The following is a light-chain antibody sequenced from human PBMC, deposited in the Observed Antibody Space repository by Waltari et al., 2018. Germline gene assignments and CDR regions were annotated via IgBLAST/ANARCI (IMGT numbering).Light chain of an antibody. V-gene: IGKV1-5*03. CDR1: QTISNW. CDR2: KAA. CDR3: QQYNSLWT. Sequence: DIQMTQSPSTLSASVGDRVTITCRASQTISNWLAWYQQKPGKAPKLLIYKAASLESGVQSRFSGSGSVTEFTLTISSLQPDDFATYYCQQYNSLWTFGQGTKVEIK. J-gene: IGKJ1*01.